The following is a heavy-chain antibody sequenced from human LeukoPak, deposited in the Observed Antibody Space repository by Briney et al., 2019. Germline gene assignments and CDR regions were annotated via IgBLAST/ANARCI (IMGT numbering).Heavy chain of an antibody. CDR3: ARDGDYYDSTYYFDY. CDR1: GFTFSSYG. J-gene: IGHJ4*02. V-gene: IGHV3-33*01. Sequence: GGSLRLSCAASGFTFSSYGMHWVRQAPGKGLEWVAVIWYDGSNKYYGDSVKGRFTISRDNSKNTLYLQMNSLRAEDTAVYYCARDGDYYDSTYYFDYWGQGTLVTVSS. D-gene: IGHD3-22*01. CDR2: IWYDGSNK.